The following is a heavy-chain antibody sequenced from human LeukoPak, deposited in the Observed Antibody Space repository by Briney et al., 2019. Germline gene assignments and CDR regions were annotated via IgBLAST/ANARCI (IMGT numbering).Heavy chain of an antibody. D-gene: IGHD3-3*01. CDR1: GFTFSSYA. CDR2: ISSNGRNT. J-gene: IGHJ6*02. V-gene: IGHV3-23*01. Sequence: GGSLRLSCAASGFTFSSYAMSWVRQAPGKGLEWVSGISSNGRNTFNADSVKGRFTISRDNSGNMLFLQMNSLRADDTAVYYCAKQSNDFWRGYTAPPGYGMDVWGQGITVSVSS. CDR3: AKQSNDFWRGYTAPPGYGMDV.